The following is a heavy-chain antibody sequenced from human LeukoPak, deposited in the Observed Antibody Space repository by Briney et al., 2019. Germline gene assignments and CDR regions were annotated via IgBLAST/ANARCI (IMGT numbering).Heavy chain of an antibody. CDR1: GGSISSGSYY. D-gene: IGHD2-2*01. J-gene: IGHJ6*03. CDR3: ARIPAAIGIYYYYYMDV. V-gene: IGHV4-61*02. Sequence: SETLSLTCTVSGGSISSGSYYWSWIRQPAGKGLEWIGRIYTSGSTNYNPSLKSRVTISVDTSKNQFSLKLSSETAADTAVYYCARIPAAIGIYYYYYMDVWGKGTTVTVSS. CDR2: IYTSGST.